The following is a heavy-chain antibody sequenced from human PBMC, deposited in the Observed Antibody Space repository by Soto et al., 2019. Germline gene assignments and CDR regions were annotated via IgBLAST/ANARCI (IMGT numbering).Heavy chain of an antibody. CDR3: ARLPNLYSPYFDY. Sequence: GESLKISCQGSGYSFSNYWIGWVRQMPGKGLEWMGILFPGDSDTKYSPSFQGQVTISVDKSITTAYLLFTSLKASDTAIYFCARLPNLYSPYFDYWGQGTLVTVSS. V-gene: IGHV5-51*01. D-gene: IGHD1-26*01. J-gene: IGHJ4*02. CDR2: LFPGDSDT. CDR1: GYSFSNYW.